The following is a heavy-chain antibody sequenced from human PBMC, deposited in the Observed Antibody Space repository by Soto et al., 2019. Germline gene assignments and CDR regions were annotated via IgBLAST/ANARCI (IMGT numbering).Heavy chain of an antibody. D-gene: IGHD6-19*01. V-gene: IGHV4-4*07. CDR3: ARRGGWYWFDP. CDR2: FYTNGGS. Sequence: ETLSRTCPISGGSINSYYWSWIRQPAGKGLEWLGRFYTNGGSKYNPSPKSRVTMSVDTSKNQISLRLTSVTAADTAVYYCARRGGWYWFDPWGQGTLVTVYS. J-gene: IGHJ5*02. CDR1: GGSINSYY.